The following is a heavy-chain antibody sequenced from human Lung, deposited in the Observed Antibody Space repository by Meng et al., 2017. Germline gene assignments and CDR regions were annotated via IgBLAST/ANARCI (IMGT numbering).Heavy chain of an antibody. CDR2: INHSGSN. J-gene: IGHJ4*02. V-gene: IGHV4-34*01. D-gene: IGHD4-11*01. CDR1: GGAFSDYY. Sequence: QGPRQHWGHRLLTPSATLYISGVASGGAFSDYYWSWMRQPPGKGLEWIGEINHSGSNNYTPSLESRTTISVDKSQNNLSLKLSSVTAADSAVYYCARGTTTMAHDFDYWGQGTLVTVSS. CDR3: ARGTTTMAHDFDY.